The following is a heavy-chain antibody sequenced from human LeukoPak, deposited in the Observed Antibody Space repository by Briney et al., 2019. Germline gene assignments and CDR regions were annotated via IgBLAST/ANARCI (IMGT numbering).Heavy chain of an antibody. CDR3: ARLAGLRLGYTYYYYYGMDV. Sequence: SETLSLTCTVSGGSISSYYWSWIRQPPGKGLEWIGNIYYSGSTNYNPSLKSRVTISVDTSKNQFSLKLSSVTAADTAVYYCARLAGLRLGYTYYYYYGMDVWGQGTTVTVSS. V-gene: IGHV4-59*08. CDR2: IYYSGST. D-gene: IGHD1-1*01. CDR1: GGSISSYY. J-gene: IGHJ6*02.